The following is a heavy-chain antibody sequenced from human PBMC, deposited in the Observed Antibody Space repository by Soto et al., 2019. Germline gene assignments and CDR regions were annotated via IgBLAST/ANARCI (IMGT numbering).Heavy chain of an antibody. J-gene: IGHJ5*02. V-gene: IGHV1-8*01. Sequence: QVQLVQSGAEVKKPGASVKVSCKASGYSFTSYDINWVRQATGQGLEWMGWMNPKSGNTGYAQKFQGRVTMTMDTSISTAYMELNSLRSEDTAAYYCARAAASLDPWGQGTLVTVSS. CDR3: ARAAASLDP. CDR2: MNPKSGNT. D-gene: IGHD6-25*01. CDR1: GYSFTSYD.